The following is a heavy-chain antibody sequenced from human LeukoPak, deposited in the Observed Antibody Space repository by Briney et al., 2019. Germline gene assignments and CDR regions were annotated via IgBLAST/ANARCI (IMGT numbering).Heavy chain of an antibody. V-gene: IGHV3-23*01. J-gene: IGHJ4*02. CDR1: GFTVSSIY. CDR3: ARVKYYDFWSGPLDY. D-gene: IGHD3-3*01. CDR2: ISGSGGST. Sequence: GGSLRLSCAPSGFTVSSIYMNWVRQAPGKGLEWVSAISGSGGSTYYADSVKGRFTISRDNSKNTLYLQMNSLRAEDTAVYYCARVKYYDFWSGPLDYWGQGTLVTVSS.